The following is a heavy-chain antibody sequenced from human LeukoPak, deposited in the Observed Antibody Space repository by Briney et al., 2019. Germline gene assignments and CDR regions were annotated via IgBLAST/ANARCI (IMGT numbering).Heavy chain of an antibody. CDR2: IKSKTDGGTT. Sequence: PGGSLRLSCAASGFTFSNAWMNWVRQAPGKGLEWVGRIKSKTDGGTTDYAAPVKGRFTISRDDSKNTLYLQMNSLRAEDTAVYYCAGAVADLRGALGYWGQGTLVTVSS. V-gene: IGHV3-15*07. CDR1: GFTFSNAW. J-gene: IGHJ4*02. D-gene: IGHD6-19*01. CDR3: AGAVADLRGALGY.